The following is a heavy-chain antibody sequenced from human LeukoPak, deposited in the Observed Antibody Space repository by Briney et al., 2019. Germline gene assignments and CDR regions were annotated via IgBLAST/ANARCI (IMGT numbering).Heavy chain of an antibody. D-gene: IGHD3-9*01. CDR3: ARELTGYYPYYYYGMDV. CDR1: GFTFSSYW. V-gene: IGHV3-7*01. Sequence: GGSLRLSGAASGFTFSSYWMSWVRQAPGKGLEWVANIKQDGSEKYYVDSVKGRFTTSRDNAKNSLYLQMNSLRAEDTAVYYCARELTGYYPYYYYGMDVWGQGTTVTVSS. CDR2: IKQDGSEK. J-gene: IGHJ6*02.